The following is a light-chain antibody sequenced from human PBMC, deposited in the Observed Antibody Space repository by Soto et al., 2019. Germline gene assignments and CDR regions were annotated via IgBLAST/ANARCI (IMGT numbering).Light chain of an antibody. J-gene: IGKJ2*01. CDR1: QSISSY. CDR2: AAS. V-gene: IGKV1-39*01. Sequence: DIQMTQSPSSLSASVGDIVTITCRASQSISSYLNWYQQKPGIAPKLLIYAASSLQSGVPSRFSGSGSGTDFTLTISSLQPEDFATYYCQQSYSTPYTFGQGTKLEIK. CDR3: QQSYSTPYT.